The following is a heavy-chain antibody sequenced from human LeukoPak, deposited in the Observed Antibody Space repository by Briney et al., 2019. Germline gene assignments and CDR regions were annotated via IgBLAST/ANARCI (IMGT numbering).Heavy chain of an antibody. V-gene: IGHV4-59*01. CDR3: ARSPENYYDSSGSIDAFDI. D-gene: IGHD3-22*01. Sequence: PSATLSLTCTVSGGSISSYYWSWIRQPPGKGLEWIGYIYYSGSTNYNPSLKSRVTISVDTSKNQFSLKLSSVTAADTAVYYCARSPENYYDSSGSIDAFDIWGQGTMVTVSS. CDR1: GGSISSYY. J-gene: IGHJ3*02. CDR2: IYYSGST.